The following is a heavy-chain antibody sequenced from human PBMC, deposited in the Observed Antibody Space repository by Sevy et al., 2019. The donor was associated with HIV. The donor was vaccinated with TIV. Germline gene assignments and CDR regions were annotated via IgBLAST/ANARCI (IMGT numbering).Heavy chain of an antibody. CDR3: VKEGGGGGGDH. V-gene: IGHV3-30*02. Sequence: GGSLRLSCAASGFSFSSYGMHWVRQAPGKGLEWMSYIQYDGSNKDYADSVKGRFTISRDNSKNTLYLQMNSLRVEDTAVFYCVKEGGGGGGDHWGQGTLVIVSS. D-gene: IGHD3-16*01. CDR2: IQYDGSNK. CDR1: GFSFSSYG. J-gene: IGHJ4*02.